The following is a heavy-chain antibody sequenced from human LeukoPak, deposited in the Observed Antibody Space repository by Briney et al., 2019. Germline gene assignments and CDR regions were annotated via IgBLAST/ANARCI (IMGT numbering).Heavy chain of an antibody. D-gene: IGHD6-13*01. V-gene: IGHV4-59*01. Sequence: SETLSLTCTVSGGSISSYYWSWIRQPPGKGLEWIGYIYYSGSTNYNPSLKSRVTISVDTSKNQFSLKLSSVTAADTAVYHCAREGSSGGWFDPWGQGTLVTVSS. CDR3: AREGSSGGWFDP. J-gene: IGHJ5*02. CDR2: IYYSGST. CDR1: GGSISSYY.